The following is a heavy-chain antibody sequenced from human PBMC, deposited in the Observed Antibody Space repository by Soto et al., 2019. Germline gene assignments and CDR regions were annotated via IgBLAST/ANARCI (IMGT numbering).Heavy chain of an antibody. V-gene: IGHV1-69*13. CDR3: ASAPSLSQSYDILTGYSY. D-gene: IGHD3-9*01. CDR2: IIPIFGTA. CDR1: GGTFSGYA. Sequence: GASVKVSCKASGGTFSGYAISWVRQAPGQGLEWMGGIIPIFGTANYAQKFQGRVTITADESTSTAYMELSSLRSEDTAVYYCASAPSLSQSYDILTGYSYWGQGTLVTVSS. J-gene: IGHJ4*02.